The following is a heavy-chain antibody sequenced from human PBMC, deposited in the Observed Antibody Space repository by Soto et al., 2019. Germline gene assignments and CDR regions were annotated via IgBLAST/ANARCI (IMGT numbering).Heavy chain of an antibody. Sequence: SVKVSCKASGGTFSSYTISWVRQAPGQGLEWMGRIIPILGIANYAQKFQGRVTITADKSTSTAYMELSSLRSEDTAVYYCARSHYYDEERFDYWGQGTLVTVSS. J-gene: IGHJ4*02. V-gene: IGHV1-69*02. CDR3: ARSHYYDEERFDY. D-gene: IGHD3-3*01. CDR1: GGTFSSYT. CDR2: IIPILGIA.